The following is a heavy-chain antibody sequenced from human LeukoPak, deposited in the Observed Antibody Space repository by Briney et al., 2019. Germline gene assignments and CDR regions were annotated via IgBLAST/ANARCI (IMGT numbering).Heavy chain of an antibody. CDR1: GYTFTGYY. D-gene: IGHD6-19*01. CDR2: MNPNTGAT. V-gene: IGHV1-2*02. J-gene: IGHJ4*02. CDR3: ARDRVGSGWPRPFYFEF. Sequence: AAVTVSCKPSGYTFTGYYIHWVRQAPGRGLEWMGWMNPNTGATIYAQKFQGRVTLTRDTSINTAYMELSSPGSDDTAIYYCARDRVGSGWPRPFYFEFWGQGTLVTVSS.